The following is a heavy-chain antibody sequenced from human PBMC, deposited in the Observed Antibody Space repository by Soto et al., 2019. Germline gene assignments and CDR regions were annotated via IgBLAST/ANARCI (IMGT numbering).Heavy chain of an antibody. CDR3: ARVGSSCHSGGCYYYYGLGV. Sequence: QVRLQESGPGLVKPSETLSLSCLVSGDSVGNGLYYWSWIRQSPGEGLEWIAYIYYSGSTNVNPSLESRVNISIDMSKNQFFLELRSVTAADAAVYFCARVGSSCHSGGCYYYYGLGVWGQGTTVAISS. J-gene: IGHJ6*02. D-gene: IGHD1-26*01. V-gene: IGHV4-61*01. CDR1: GDSVGNGLYY. CDR2: IYYSGST.